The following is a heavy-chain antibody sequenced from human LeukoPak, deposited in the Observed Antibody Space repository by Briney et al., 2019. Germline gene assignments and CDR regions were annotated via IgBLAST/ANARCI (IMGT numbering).Heavy chain of an antibody. CDR3: ARRYYDSSDNYFDP. J-gene: IGHJ5*02. V-gene: IGHV4-59*01. CDR1: GGSISSYY. CDR2: IYYSGST. D-gene: IGHD3-22*01. Sequence: PSETLSLTCTVPGGSISSYYWSWIRQPPGKGLEWIGYIYYSGSTNYNPSLKSRVTISVDTSKNQFSLKLSSVTAADTAVYYCARRYYDSSDNYFDPWGQGTLVTVSS.